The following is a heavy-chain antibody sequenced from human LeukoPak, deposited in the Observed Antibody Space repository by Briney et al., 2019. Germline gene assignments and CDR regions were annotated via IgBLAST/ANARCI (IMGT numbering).Heavy chain of an antibody. D-gene: IGHD3-22*01. CDR3: ARGMYSSSESFDV. J-gene: IGHJ3*01. V-gene: IGHV1-2*02. Sequence: ASVKVSCKASGYTFSAHYIHWLRQAPGQGLEYMGWINPTAGDTNFAEKLKGRVTLTRDTSSTTVYMEVTRLTFADTAVYYCARGMYSSSESFDVWGQGTMVVVSS. CDR2: INPTAGDT. CDR1: GYTFSAHY.